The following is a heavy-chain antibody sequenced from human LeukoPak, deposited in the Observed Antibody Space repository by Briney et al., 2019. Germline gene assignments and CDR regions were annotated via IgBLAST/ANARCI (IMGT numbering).Heavy chain of an antibody. CDR2: IKQDGSDI. J-gene: IGHJ5*02. V-gene: IGHV3-7*01. CDR3: ARDAT. CDR1: GFIFRSHW. Sequence: GGSLRLSCAASGFIFRSHWMSWVRQAPGKGLEWVASIKQDGSDIYYVDSVEGRFTISRDNAKSSLFLEMNSVRAEDTAVYYCARDATWGQGTLVTVSS.